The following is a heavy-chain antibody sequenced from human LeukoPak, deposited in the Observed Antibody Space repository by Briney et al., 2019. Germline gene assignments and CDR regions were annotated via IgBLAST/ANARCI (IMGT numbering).Heavy chain of an antibody. CDR1: GYTFTAYY. CDR2: INPNNGGT. V-gene: IGHV1-2*02. D-gene: IGHD2-2*01. Sequence: ASVRVSCKASGYTFTAYYMHWVRQAPGQGLEWMGWINPNNGGTNYAQKFQARVTMTRDTSITTAYMELGSLRSDGTAVYYCARGAGVAVVPAAPGMDVWGQGTTVTVSS. J-gene: IGHJ6*02. CDR3: ARGAGVAVVPAAPGMDV.